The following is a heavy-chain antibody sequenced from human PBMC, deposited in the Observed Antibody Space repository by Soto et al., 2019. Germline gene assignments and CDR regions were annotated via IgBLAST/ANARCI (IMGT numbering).Heavy chain of an antibody. CDR3: AREGPPDIAWFDP. D-gene: IGHD2-15*01. J-gene: IGHJ5*02. CDR1: GGTFSFYT. CDR2: GSA. Sequence: QMQLVQSRAEVKKPGSSVKVSCKASGGTFSFYTISWVRQAPGQGLEWMGGSANSAQKFQGRLTVTADESTSTVYLELSSLTSEDTAVYYCAREGPPDIAWFDPWGQGTLVSVSS. V-gene: IGHV1-69*01.